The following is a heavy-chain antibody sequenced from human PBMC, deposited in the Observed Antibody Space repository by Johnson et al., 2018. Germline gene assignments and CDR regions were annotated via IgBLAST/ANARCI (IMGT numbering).Heavy chain of an antibody. CDR3: ERTASGSMDV. J-gene: IGHJ6*02. Sequence: QVQLVQSGGGVVQPGRSLRLSCVASGFAFSDYAIHWIRQAPGKGLEWVAVISYDGSNKYYGDSVKGRFTISRDNSKNTLYLQMNRLRAEDTAVYYCERTASGSMDVWGQGTTVTVSS. D-gene: IGHD1-14*01. CDR1: GFAFSDYA. V-gene: IGHV3-30-3*01. CDR2: ISYDGSNK.